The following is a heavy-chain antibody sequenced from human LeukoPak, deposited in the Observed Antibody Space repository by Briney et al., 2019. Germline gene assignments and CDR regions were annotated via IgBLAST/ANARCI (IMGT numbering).Heavy chain of an antibody. J-gene: IGHJ4*02. D-gene: IGHD5-24*01. V-gene: IGHV1-18*01. CDR3: ARGGPPPSPGYKGDFDY. CDR2: ISAYNGNT. CDR1: GYTFTSYG. Sequence: ASVKVSCKASGYTFTSYGISWVRQAPGQGLEWMGWISAYNGNTNCAQKLQGRVTMTTDTSTSTAYMELRSLRSDDTAVYYCARGGPPPSPGYKGDFDYWGQGTLVTVSS.